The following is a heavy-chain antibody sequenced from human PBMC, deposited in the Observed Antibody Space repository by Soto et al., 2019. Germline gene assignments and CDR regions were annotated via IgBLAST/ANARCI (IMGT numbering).Heavy chain of an antibody. Sequence: QLQLQESGPGLVKPSETLSLTCTVSGGSISSSSYYWGWIRQPPGKGLEWIGSIYYSGSTYYNPSLKRRLTLSXXTXKXXFALKLSSVTAADTAVYYCARIPDYDFWGLLGMDVWGQGTTVTVSS. J-gene: IGHJ6*02. CDR3: ARIPDYDFWGLLGMDV. V-gene: IGHV4-39*01. CDR1: GGSISSSSYY. D-gene: IGHD3-3*01. CDR2: IYYSGST.